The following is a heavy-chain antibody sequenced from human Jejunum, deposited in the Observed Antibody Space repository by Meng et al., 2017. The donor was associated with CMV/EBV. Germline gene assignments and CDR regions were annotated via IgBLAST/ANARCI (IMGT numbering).Heavy chain of an antibody. D-gene: IGHD2-21*01. CDR2: ICYSGST. CDR1: GGSVSSGSYY. V-gene: IGHV4-61*01. CDR3: ARDEGELVITDY. Sequence: SGGSVSSGSYYWGWIRQPPGKGLEWIGYICYSGSTNYNPSLKSRVTISVDTSKNQFSLKLSSVTAADTAVYYCARDEGELVITDYWGQGTLVTVSS. J-gene: IGHJ4*02.